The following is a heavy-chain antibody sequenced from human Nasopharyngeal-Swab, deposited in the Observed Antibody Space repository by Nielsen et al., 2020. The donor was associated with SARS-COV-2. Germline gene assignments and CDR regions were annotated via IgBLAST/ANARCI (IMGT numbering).Heavy chain of an antibody. CDR3: ARDPGRYCSGGSCPGWFDP. CDR1: GFTFSSYG. Sequence: GESLKISCAASGFTFSSYGMHWVRQAPGKGLEWVAVISYDGSNKYYADSVKGRFTISRDNSKNTLYLQMNSLRAEDTAVYYCARDPGRYCSGGSCPGWFDPWGQGTLVTVSS. CDR2: ISYDGSNK. J-gene: IGHJ5*02. V-gene: IGHV3-30*03. D-gene: IGHD2-15*01.